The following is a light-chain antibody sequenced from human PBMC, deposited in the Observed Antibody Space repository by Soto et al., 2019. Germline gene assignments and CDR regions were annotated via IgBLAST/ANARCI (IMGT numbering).Light chain of an antibody. CDR2: GAS. CDR3: QHYNNWPRT. V-gene: IGKV3-15*01. CDR1: QSVSSN. J-gene: IGKJ1*01. Sequence: EIVMTQSPATLSVSPGERATLSCRASQSVSSNLAWYQQKPGQAPRLLIYGASTRATGIPARFSCSGSGTEFTLTISSLQSEDFAVDYCQHYNNWPRTFGQGTKVEIK.